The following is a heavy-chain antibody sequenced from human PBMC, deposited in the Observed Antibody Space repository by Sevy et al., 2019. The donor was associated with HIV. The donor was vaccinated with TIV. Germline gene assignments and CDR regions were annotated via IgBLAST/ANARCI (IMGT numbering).Heavy chain of an antibody. CDR3: ARDPSSYFDS. Sequence: SETLSLTCTVSGGSVSAYSWDWIRQPAGKGLEWIGRIYHSGSTNYSPSLKSRLTMSIDTSKNQFSLKLRSVTAADTAVYYWARDPSSYFDSWGQGILVTVSS. CDR1: GGSVSAYS. V-gene: IGHV4-4*07. CDR2: IYHSGST. D-gene: IGHD7-27*01. J-gene: IGHJ4*02.